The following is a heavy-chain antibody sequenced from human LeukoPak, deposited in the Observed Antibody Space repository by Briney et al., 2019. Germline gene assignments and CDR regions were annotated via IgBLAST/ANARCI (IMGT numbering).Heavy chain of an antibody. J-gene: IGHJ4*02. CDR1: GYTLTELS. CDR2: FDPEDGET. V-gene: IGHV1-24*01. CDR3: ATASPSSGLGDYSDY. D-gene: IGHD6-19*01. Sequence: ASVKVSCKVSGYTLTELSMHWVRQAPGKGLEWMGGFDPEDGETIYAQKFQGRVTMTEDTSTDTAYMELSSLRSEDTAVYYCATASPSSGLGDYSDYWGQGTLVTVSS.